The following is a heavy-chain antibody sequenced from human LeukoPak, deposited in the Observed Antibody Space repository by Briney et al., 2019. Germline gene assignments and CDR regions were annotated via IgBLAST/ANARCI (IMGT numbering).Heavy chain of an antibody. V-gene: IGHV3-21*01. J-gene: IGHJ3*02. Sequence: GGSLRLSCAGSGFTFSVHSMNWVRQAPGKGLEWVSSISVRSTYIYYADSVKGRFTVSRDNAKNSLYLQMNSLGVEDMAVYYCARGKYCGASGRHPLEALDIWGHGTVITVSS. D-gene: IGHD4/OR15-4a*01. CDR2: ISVRSTYI. CDR1: GFTFSVHS. CDR3: ARGKYCGASGRHPLEALDI.